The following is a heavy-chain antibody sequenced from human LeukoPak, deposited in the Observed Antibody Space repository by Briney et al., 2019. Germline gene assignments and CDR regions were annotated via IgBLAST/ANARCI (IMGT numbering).Heavy chain of an antibody. CDR3: ASRIYDILTGADYQTFDY. CDR1: GGTFSSYA. D-gene: IGHD3-9*01. Sequence: SVNVSCKASGGTFSSYAISWVRQAPGQGLEWMGGIIPIFGTANYAQKFQGRVTITADESTSTAYMELSSLRSEDTAVYYCASRIYDILTGADYQTFDYWGQGTLVTVSS. J-gene: IGHJ4*02. CDR2: IIPIFGTA. V-gene: IGHV1-69*01.